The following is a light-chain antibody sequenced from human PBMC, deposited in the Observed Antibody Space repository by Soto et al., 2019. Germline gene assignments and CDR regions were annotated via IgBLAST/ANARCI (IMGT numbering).Light chain of an antibody. V-gene: IGKV3-15*01. CDR1: QSVSSN. J-gene: IGKJ3*01. CDR3: QQYNNWPFT. CDR2: GAS. Sequence: EIVMTQSPATLSVSPGERATLSCRASQSVSSNLAWYQQKPGQAPRLLIHGASTRATGIPARFSGSGSGTEFTLPISSLQSEDFAVYYCQQYNNWPFTFGPGTKVDIK.